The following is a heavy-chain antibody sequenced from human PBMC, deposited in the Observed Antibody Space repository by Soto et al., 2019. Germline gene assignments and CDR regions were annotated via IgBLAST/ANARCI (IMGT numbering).Heavy chain of an antibody. Sequence: SETLSLTCTVSGGSISSYFWSWIRQPPGKGLDWIGYIYYSGSTNYNPSLRSRVTMSVDTSKNQFSLRLSSVTAADTAVYYCARAAVTNHYYYMDVWGKGTTVTVSS. CDR3: ARAAVTNHYYYMDV. CDR2: IYYSGST. CDR1: GGSISSYF. D-gene: IGHD4-17*01. J-gene: IGHJ6*03. V-gene: IGHV4-59*01.